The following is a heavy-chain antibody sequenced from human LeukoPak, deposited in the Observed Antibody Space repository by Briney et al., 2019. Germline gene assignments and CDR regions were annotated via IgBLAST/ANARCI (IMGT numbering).Heavy chain of an antibody. Sequence: PSETLSLTCAVYGGSFSGYYWSWIRQPPGKGLEWIGEINHSGSTNYNPSLKSRVTISVDTSKNQFSLKLSSVTAADTAVYYCAGGRYSNYVDYWGQGTLVTVSS. CDR2: INHSGST. CDR1: GGSFSGYY. J-gene: IGHJ4*02. V-gene: IGHV4-34*01. CDR3: AGGRYSNYVDY. D-gene: IGHD4-11*01.